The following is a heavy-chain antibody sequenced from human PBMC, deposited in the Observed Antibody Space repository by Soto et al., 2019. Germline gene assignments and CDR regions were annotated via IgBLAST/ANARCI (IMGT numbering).Heavy chain of an antibody. CDR2: IIPIFGTA. CDR3: ARDLEAMSHAFDI. D-gene: IGHD5-18*01. Sequence: SVKVSCKASGGTFGSYAISWVRQAPGQGLEWMGGIIPIFGTANYAQKFQGRVTITADESTSTAYMELSSLRSEDTAVYYCARDLEAMSHAFDIWGQGTMVTVSS. V-gene: IGHV1-69*13. J-gene: IGHJ3*02. CDR1: GGTFGSYA.